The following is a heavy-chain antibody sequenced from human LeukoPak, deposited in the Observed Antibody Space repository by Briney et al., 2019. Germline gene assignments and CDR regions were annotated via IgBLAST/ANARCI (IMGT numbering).Heavy chain of an antibody. Sequence: PGGSLRLSCAASGFTFRSYTMNWVRQAPGKGLEWVSSLNSDGSDIYYADSVKGRFTISRDNAKNSLYLQMNSLTAEDTAVYYCTSGFWGQGTLGTVSS. D-gene: IGHD5-12*01. V-gene: IGHV3-21*01. CDR3: TSGF. J-gene: IGHJ4*02. CDR2: LNSDGSDI. CDR1: GFTFRSYT.